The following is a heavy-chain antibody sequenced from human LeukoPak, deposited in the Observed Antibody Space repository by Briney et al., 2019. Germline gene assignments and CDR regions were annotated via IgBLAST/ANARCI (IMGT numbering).Heavy chain of an antibody. Sequence: QPGGSLRLSCAASGFTFSRYWMSWVRQAPGKGLEWVANIKEDGSEKHYVDSVKGRFTISRDNAKNSLYLQMNSLRAEDTALYYCARVGRRGYCSSTSCPGVRSFDYWGQGTLVTVSS. D-gene: IGHD2-2*03. J-gene: IGHJ4*02. V-gene: IGHV3-7*03. CDR2: IKEDGSEK. CDR3: ARVGRRGYCSSTSCPGVRSFDY. CDR1: GFTFSRYW.